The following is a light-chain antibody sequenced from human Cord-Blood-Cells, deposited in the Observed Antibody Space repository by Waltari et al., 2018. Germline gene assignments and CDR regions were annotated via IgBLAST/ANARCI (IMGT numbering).Light chain of an antibody. J-gene: IGKJ3*01. CDR2: AAS. V-gene: IGKV1-39*01. CDR1: QSISSY. Sequence: DIQMTQSPSSLSASVGDRVTITCRASQSISSYLNWYQQKTGKAPKLLIYAASSLQSGVPSRVIGSGSGTYFTLTISSLQPEDFATYYCQQSYSTPRVTFGPGTKVDIK. CDR3: QQSYSTPRVT.